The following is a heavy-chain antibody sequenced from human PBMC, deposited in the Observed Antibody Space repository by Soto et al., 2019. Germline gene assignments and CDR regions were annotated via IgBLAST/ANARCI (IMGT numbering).Heavy chain of an antibody. CDR1: GGSISRFY. CDR3: APLSVSLSGPYGIHV. Sequence: SETLSLTCTVSGGSISRFYWAWIRQPPGKGLEWIGSMLYSGLTYYNPSLKSRVTLSVDTSKNQFSVRLNSVTASDTAVYYCAPLSVSLSGPYGIHVWGQGTTVTVSS. J-gene: IGHJ6*02. CDR2: MLYSGLT. V-gene: IGHV4-39*01. D-gene: IGHD2-15*01.